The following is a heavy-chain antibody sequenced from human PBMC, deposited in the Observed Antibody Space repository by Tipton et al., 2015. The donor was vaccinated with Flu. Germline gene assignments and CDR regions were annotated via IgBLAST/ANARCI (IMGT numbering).Heavy chain of an antibody. CDR2: TYSGDRT. V-gene: IGHV3-53*01. CDR3: ARVTGASTAYGLDV. D-gene: IGHD3-10*01. CDR1: GFTVSSNY. Sequence: SLRLSCAASGFTVSSNYMSWVRQAPGKGLEWVSVTYSGDRTYSADSVKGRFTISRDNSKNTIYLQMNSLRVEDTAVYYCARVTGASTAYGLDVWGPGTTVTVSS. J-gene: IGHJ6*02.